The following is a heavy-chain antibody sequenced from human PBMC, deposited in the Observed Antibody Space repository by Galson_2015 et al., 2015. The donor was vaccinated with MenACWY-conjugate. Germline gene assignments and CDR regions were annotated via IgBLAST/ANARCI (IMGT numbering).Heavy chain of an antibody. V-gene: IGHV3-21*01. CDR2: ISSSSSYI. Sequence: SLRLSCAASGFTFSSYRMNWVRQAPGKGLEWVSSISSSSSYIYYADSVKGRFTISRDNVKNSLYLQMNSLRAEDTAVYYCARGNSSGWYFDYWGQGTLVTVSS. D-gene: IGHD6-19*01. J-gene: IGHJ4*02. CDR1: GFTFSSYR. CDR3: ARGNSSGWYFDY.